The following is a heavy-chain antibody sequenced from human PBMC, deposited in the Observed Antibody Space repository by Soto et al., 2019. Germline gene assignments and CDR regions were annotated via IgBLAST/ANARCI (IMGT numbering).Heavy chain of an antibody. CDR2: IYYSGST. D-gene: IGHD3-22*01. J-gene: IGHJ5*02. CDR1: GGSISSYY. Sequence: SETLSLTCTVSGGSISSYYWSWIRQPPGKGLEWIGYIYYSGSTNYNPSLKSRVAISVDTSKNQFSLTLSSVTAADTAVYYCASEARGDHYASSGYSWFDPWGQGTLVTVSS. CDR3: ASEARGDHYASSGYSWFDP. V-gene: IGHV4-59*01.